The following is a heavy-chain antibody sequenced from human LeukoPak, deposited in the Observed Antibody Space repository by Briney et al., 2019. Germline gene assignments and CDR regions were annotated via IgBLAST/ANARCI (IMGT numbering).Heavy chain of an antibody. CDR2: ISGSGSSI. CDR3: ASRGYNYGRGYYGLDF. CDR1: GFTFSSSE. D-gene: IGHD5-18*01. Sequence: GGSLRLSCAASGFTFSSSEMNWVRQAPGKGLEWVSYISGSGSSIYYADSVKGRFTISRDNAKNSLYLQMNSLRAEDTAVYYCASRGYNYGRGYYGLDFWGQGTTVTVSS. J-gene: IGHJ6*02. V-gene: IGHV3-48*03.